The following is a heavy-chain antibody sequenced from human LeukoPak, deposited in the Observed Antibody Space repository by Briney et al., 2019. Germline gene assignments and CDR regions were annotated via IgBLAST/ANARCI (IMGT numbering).Heavy chain of an antibody. CDR2: INAGNGNT. J-gene: IGHJ4*02. CDR3: AREHYCGGDCFVDY. V-gene: IGHV1-3*03. CDR1: GYTFTSYA. Sequence: ASVKVSCKASGYTFTSYAMHWVRQAPGQRLEWMGWINAGNGNTKYSQEFQGRVTITRDTSASTAYMELSSLRSEDMAVYYCAREHYCGGDCFVDYWGQGTLVTVSS. D-gene: IGHD2-21*02.